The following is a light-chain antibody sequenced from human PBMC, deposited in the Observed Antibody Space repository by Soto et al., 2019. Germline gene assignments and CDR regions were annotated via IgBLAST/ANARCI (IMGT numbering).Light chain of an antibody. CDR3: QQSYSTPRT. Sequence: DSQMPQSPSSLSASVGDRVTITCRASQSISSYLNWYQQKPGKAPKLLIYAASSLQSGVPSRFSGSESGTAFTLTISSLQPEDFATYYCQQSYSTPRTFGQGTKLEIK. CDR1: QSISSY. CDR2: AAS. V-gene: IGKV1-39*01. J-gene: IGKJ2*01.